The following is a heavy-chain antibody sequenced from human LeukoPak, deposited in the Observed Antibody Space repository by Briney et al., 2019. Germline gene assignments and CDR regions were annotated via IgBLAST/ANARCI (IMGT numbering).Heavy chain of an antibody. J-gene: IGHJ6*02. CDR3: ARSYGSGSYYKNYYYGMDV. V-gene: IGHV4-34*01. Sequence: TSETLSLTCAVYGGSFSGYYWSWIRQPPGKGLEWIGEINHSGSTNYNPSLKSRVTISVDTSKNQFSLKLSSVTAADTAVYYCARSYGSGSYYKNYYYGMDVWGQGTTVTVSS. CDR2: INHSGST. CDR1: GGSFSGYY. D-gene: IGHD3-10*01.